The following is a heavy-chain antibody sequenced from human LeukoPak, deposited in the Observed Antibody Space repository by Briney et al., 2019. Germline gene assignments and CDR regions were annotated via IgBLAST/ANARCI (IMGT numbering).Heavy chain of an antibody. V-gene: IGHV4-39*01. Sequence: PSETLSLTCTVSGGSISSSSYYWGWIRQPPGKGLEWIGSIYYSGSTYYNPSLKSRVTISVDTSKNQFSLKLSSVTAADTAVYYCARGGWGVVVPAANGNWFDPWGQGTLVTVSS. CDR2: IYYSGST. J-gene: IGHJ5*02. CDR3: ARGGWGVVVPAANGNWFDP. CDR1: GGSISSSSYY. D-gene: IGHD2-2*01.